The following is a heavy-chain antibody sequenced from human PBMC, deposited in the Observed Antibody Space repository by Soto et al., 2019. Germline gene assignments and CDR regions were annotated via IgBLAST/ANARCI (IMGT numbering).Heavy chain of an antibody. CDR2: IYSGGST. D-gene: IGHD2-2*01. V-gene: IGHV3-66*01. J-gene: IGHJ4*02. CDR3: VKGCSSTSRYVLFDY. Sequence: GGSLRLSCAASGFTVSSNYMSWVRQAPGKGLEWVSVIYSGGSTYYADSVKGRFTISRDNSKNTLYLQMSSLRAEDTAVYYCVKGCSSTSRYVLFDYWGQGTLVTVSS. CDR1: GFTVSSNY.